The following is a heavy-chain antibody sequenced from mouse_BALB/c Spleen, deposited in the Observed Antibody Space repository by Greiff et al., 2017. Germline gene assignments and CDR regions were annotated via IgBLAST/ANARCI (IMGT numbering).Heavy chain of an antibody. CDR3: TRTGAYYGNYGGYFDV. D-gene: IGHD2-10*01. V-gene: IGHV1S81*02. Sequence: QVQLQQPGAELVKPGASVKLSCKASGYTFTSYYMYWVKQRPGQGLEWIGGINPSNGGTNFNEKFKSKATLTVDKSSSTAYMQLSSLTSEDSAVYYCTRTGAYYGNYGGYFDVWGAGTTVTVSS. CDR1: GYTFTSYY. J-gene: IGHJ1*01. CDR2: INPSNGGT.